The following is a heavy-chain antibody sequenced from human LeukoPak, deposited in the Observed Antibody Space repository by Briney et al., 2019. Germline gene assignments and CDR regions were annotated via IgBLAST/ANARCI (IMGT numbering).Heavy chain of an antibody. CDR2: IYHSGST. Sequence: PSETLSLTCTVSGGSISSGGYCWSWIRQPPGKGLEWSGYIYHSGSTYYNPSLKSRVTISVDRSKNQFSLKLSSVTAADTAVYYCARAGVGAIHYFDYWGQGTLVTVSS. D-gene: IGHD1-26*01. CDR3: ARAGVGAIHYFDY. CDR1: GGSISSGGYC. J-gene: IGHJ4*02. V-gene: IGHV4-30-2*01.